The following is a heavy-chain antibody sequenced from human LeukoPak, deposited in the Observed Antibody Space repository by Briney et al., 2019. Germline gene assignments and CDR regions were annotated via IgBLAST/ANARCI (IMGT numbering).Heavy chain of an antibody. J-gene: IGHJ4*02. D-gene: IGHD3-9*01. CDR3: ARADYDILTGSGGFDY. Sequence: SETLSLTCTVSGGSISSYYWSWIRQPPGKGLEWIGYIYYSGSTNYNPSLKSRVTISVDTSKNQFSLKLSSVTAADTAVYYCARADYDILTGSGGFDYWGQGTLVTVSS. CDR1: GGSISSYY. CDR2: IYYSGST. V-gene: IGHV4-59*01.